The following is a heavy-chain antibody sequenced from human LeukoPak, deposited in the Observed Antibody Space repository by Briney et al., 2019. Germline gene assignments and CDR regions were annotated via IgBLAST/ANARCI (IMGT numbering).Heavy chain of an antibody. V-gene: IGHV4-59*01. CDR3: ARDGLHDYGDLGHYYGMDV. CDR2: IYYSGST. D-gene: IGHD4-17*01. J-gene: IGHJ6*02. CDR1: GGSIRSYY. Sequence: PSETLSLTCTVSGGSIRSYYWSWIRQPPGKGLEWIGYIYYSGSTNYNPSLKSRVTISVDTSKNQFSLKLSSVTAADTAVYYCARDGLHDYGDLGHYYGMDVWGQGTTVTVSS.